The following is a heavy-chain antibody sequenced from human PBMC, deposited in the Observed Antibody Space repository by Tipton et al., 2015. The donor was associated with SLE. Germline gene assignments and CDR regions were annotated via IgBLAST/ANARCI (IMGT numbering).Heavy chain of an antibody. CDR2: ISSSSSYI. J-gene: IGHJ3*02. CDR1: GFTFSSYS. CDR3: ATRLGMDAFHI. V-gene: IGHV3-21*01. D-gene: IGHD7-27*01. Sequence: SLRLSCAASGFTFSSYSMNWVRQAPGKGLEWVSSISSSSSYIYYADSVKGRFTISRDNSKNTLYLQMNSLRADDTAVYYCATRLGMDAFHIWGQGTLVTVSS.